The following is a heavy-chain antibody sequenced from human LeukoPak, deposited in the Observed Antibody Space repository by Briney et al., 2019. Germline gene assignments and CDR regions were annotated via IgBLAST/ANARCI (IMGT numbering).Heavy chain of an antibody. Sequence: PSETLSLTCAVYGGSLSGYYWSWIRQPPGKGLQWIGEINHSGSIKNNASLKSRVTISIDTSKYQFSLKLSSVTAADTAVYYCARGLSRLPPGGYWGQGTLVTVSS. CDR2: INHSGSI. V-gene: IGHV4-34*01. J-gene: IGHJ4*02. CDR1: GGSLSGYY. CDR3: ARGLSRLPPGGY. D-gene: IGHD2-15*01.